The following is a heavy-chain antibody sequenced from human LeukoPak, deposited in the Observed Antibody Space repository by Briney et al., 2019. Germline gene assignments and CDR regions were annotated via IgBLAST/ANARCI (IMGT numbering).Heavy chain of an antibody. Sequence: SETLSLTCTVSGGSISSSSYYWGWIRQPPGKGLEWIGSIYYSGSTYYNPSLKSRVTISVDTSKNQFSLKLSSVTAADTAVYYCARGHLPYYGSGSYSDYWGQGTLVTVSS. CDR3: ARGHLPYYGSGSYSDY. CDR2: IYYSGST. D-gene: IGHD3-10*01. V-gene: IGHV4-39*07. J-gene: IGHJ4*02. CDR1: GGSISSSSYY.